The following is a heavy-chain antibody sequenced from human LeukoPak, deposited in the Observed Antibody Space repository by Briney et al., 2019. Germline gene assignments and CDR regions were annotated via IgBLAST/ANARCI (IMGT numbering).Heavy chain of an antibody. D-gene: IGHD4-11*01. V-gene: IGHV4-38-2*01. CDR2: IYHSGST. CDR3: ASLNYPHYFDY. CDR1: GYSISSGYY. J-gene: IGHJ4*02. Sequence: SETLSLTCVVSGYSISSGYYWGWIRQPPGKGLEWIGSIYHSGSTYYNPSLKSRVTISVDTSKNQFSLKLSSVTAADTAVYYCASLNYPHYFDYWGQGTLVTVSS.